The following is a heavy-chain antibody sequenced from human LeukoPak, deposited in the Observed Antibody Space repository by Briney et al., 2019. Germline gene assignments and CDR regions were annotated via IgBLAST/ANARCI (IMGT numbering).Heavy chain of an antibody. CDR3: ATLASSGWYASSANSSSNWFDP. D-gene: IGHD6-19*01. CDR2: INPNSGGT. J-gene: IGHJ5*02. V-gene: IGHV1-2*02. CDR1: GYTFTGYY. Sequence: ASVKVSCKASGYTFTGYYMHWVRQAPGQGLEWMGWINPNSGGTNYAQKFQGRVTMTRDTSISTAYMELSRLRSDDTAVYYCATLASSGWYASSANSSSNWFDPWGQGTLVTVSS.